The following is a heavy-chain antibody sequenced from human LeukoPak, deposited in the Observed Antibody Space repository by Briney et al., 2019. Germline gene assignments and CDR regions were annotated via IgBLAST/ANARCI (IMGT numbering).Heavy chain of an antibody. D-gene: IGHD6-13*01. CDR1: GGTFSSYA. V-gene: IGHV1-69*05. Sequence: EASVKVSCKASGGTFSSYAISWVRQAPGQGLEWMGGIIPIFGTANYAQKLQGRVTMTTDTSTSTAYMELRSLRSDDTAVYYCALAGTGGNWFDPWGQGTLVTVSS. CDR2: IIPIFGTA. CDR3: ALAGTGGNWFDP. J-gene: IGHJ5*02.